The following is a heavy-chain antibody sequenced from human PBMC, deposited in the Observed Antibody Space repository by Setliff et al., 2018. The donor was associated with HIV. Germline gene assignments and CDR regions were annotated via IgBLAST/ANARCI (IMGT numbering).Heavy chain of an antibody. J-gene: IGHJ4*02. CDR1: GSTFSTYD. CDR3: ARVWFGETIFDY. Sequence: GASVKVSCKPSGSTFSTYDINWVRQATGQGLDWVGGLIPLFGTANYAQKFQGRVTITRDTSASTAYMELSSLRSEDTAVYYCARVWFGETIFDYWGQGTLVTVS. V-gene: IGHV1-69*05. CDR2: LIPLFGTA. D-gene: IGHD3-10*01.